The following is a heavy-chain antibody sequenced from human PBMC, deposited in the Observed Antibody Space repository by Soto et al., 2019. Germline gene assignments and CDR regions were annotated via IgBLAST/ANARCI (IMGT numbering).Heavy chain of an antibody. CDR1: GFTFSAYS. CDR2: ISSRTNTI. V-gene: IGHV3-48*01. J-gene: IGHJ4*02. D-gene: IGHD6-13*01. CDR3: ARDRRIAAAADFYFDS. Sequence: EVQLVESGGGLVQPGGSLRLSFAASGFTFSAYSMNWVRQAPGKGREWVSYISSRTNTIYYADSVQGRFTISRDDAKNSLYLQMDSLRAEDTAVYYCARDRRIAAAADFYFDSWGQGTLVTVSS.